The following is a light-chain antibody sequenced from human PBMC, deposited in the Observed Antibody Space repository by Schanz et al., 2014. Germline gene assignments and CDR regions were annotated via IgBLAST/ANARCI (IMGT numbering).Light chain of an antibody. Sequence: QSALTQPRSVSGSPGQSVTISCTGTNSDVGGYDYVSWYQQHPGKAPKLLIYNVNERPSGVPDRFSGSKSDNTASLIVSGLQVEDEADYYCGSYAGNINWVFGGGTKLTVL. V-gene: IGLV2-11*01. CDR3: GSYAGNINWV. CDR1: NSDVGGYDY. CDR2: NVN. J-gene: IGLJ3*02.